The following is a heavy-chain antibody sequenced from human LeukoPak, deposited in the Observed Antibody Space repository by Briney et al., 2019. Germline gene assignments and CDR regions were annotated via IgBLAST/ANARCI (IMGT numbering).Heavy chain of an antibody. D-gene: IGHD3-10*01. CDR3: VRASGSPLTYFDP. J-gene: IGHJ5*02. CDR1: GFTFSSST. Sequence: PGGSLRLSCAASGFTFSSSTMIWVRQAPGKGLEWLSYISSSCTIIYYADSVKGRFIISRDNAKNSLYLQMNGLRAEDTALYYCVRASGSPLTYFDPWGQGTLVIVSS. V-gene: IGHV3-48*04. CDR2: ISSSCTII.